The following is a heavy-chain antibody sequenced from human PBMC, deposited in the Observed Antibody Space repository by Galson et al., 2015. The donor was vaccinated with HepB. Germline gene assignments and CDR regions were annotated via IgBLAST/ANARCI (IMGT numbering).Heavy chain of an antibody. CDR3: ASAPFAGSGNYEDLYYYYGMDV. D-gene: IGHD3-10*01. Sequence: SLRLSCAASGFIFSSYAMHWVRQAPGEGLESVSGISRNGGSTYYANSVKGRFTISRDNSKNTLYLQMGSLRAEDMAVYCCASAPFAGSGNYEDLYYYYGMDVWGQGTAVTVAS. J-gene: IGHJ6*02. CDR1: GFIFSSYA. CDR2: ISRNGGST. V-gene: IGHV3-64*01.